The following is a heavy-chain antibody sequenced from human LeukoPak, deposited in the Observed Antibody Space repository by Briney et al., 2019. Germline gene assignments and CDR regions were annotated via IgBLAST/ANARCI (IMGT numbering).Heavy chain of an antibody. CDR1: GGSISSSSYY. V-gene: IGHV4-39*01. D-gene: IGHD3-22*01. CDR3: AGDIRDYYDSSGYYWD. J-gene: IGHJ4*02. Sequence: SETLSLTCTVAGGSISSSSYYWGWIRQPPGKGLEWIGSIYYSGSTYYNPSLKSRVTISVDTSKNQFSLKLSSVTAADTAVYYCAGDIRDYYDSSGYYWDWGQGTLVTVSS. CDR2: IYYSGST.